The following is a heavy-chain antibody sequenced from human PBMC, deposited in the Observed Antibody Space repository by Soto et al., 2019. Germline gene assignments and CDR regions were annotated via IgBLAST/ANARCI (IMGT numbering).Heavy chain of an antibody. D-gene: IGHD3-10*01. Sequence: EVQLLASGGGLVQPGGSLRLSCAASGFTFNNYAMTWVRQAPGQGLKWVSAISGGGDTTSYADSVKGRFTVSRDGSKNTLYLQMSSLRAEDTALYYCAKGRGGSGSLTPRVDFWGQGTLVTVSS. V-gene: IGHV3-23*01. J-gene: IGHJ4*02. CDR2: ISGGGDTT. CDR1: GFTFNNYA. CDR3: AKGRGGSGSLTPRVDF.